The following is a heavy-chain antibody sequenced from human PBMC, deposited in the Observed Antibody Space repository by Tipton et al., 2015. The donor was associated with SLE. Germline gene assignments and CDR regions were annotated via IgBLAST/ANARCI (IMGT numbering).Heavy chain of an antibody. V-gene: IGHV4-59*11. Sequence: TLSLTCTVSGDSISSHYWSWIRQPPGKGLEWIGYIYYSGSTNYNPSLKSRVTISVDTSKNQFSLKLSSVTAADTAVYYCARERGDAFDIWGQGTMVTVSS. CDR2: IYYSGST. CDR3: ARERGDAFDI. D-gene: IGHD3-10*01. J-gene: IGHJ3*02. CDR1: GDSISSHY.